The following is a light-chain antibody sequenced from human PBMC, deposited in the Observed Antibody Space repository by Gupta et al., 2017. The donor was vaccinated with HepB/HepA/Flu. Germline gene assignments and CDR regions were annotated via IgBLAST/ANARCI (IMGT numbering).Light chain of an antibody. V-gene: IGLV1-40*01. J-gene: IGLJ2*01. CDR3: HSYDNSLSGSV. CDR2: ANY. Sequence: QSVLTQPPPLSGAPGQRVTISCSGSNSNIGAGYDVHWYQHLPGTVPKLLIFANYNRPSGVPDRFSGSKSGTSASLAITGLQAEDEGDYYCHSYDNSLSGSVFGGGTKLTVL. CDR1: NSNIGAGYD.